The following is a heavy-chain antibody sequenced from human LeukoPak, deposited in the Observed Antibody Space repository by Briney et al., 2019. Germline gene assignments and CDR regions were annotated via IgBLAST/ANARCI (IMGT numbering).Heavy chain of an antibody. CDR1: GFTFSSYA. J-gene: IGHJ4*02. V-gene: IGHV3-23*01. CDR2: ISGSGGST. Sequence: GGSLRLSCAASGFTFSSYAMSWVRQAPGKGLEWVSAISGSGGSTYYADSVKGRFTISRDNSKNTLYLQMNSLRAEDTAVYYCARENPYCSGGSCYSPLDYWGQGTLVTVSS. D-gene: IGHD2-15*01. CDR3: ARENPYCSGGSCYSPLDY.